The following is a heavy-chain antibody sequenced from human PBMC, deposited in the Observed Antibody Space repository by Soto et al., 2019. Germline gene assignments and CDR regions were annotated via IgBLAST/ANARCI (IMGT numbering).Heavy chain of an antibody. CDR3: VRDGTKTLRDWFDS. CDR1: GASISGFY. J-gene: IGHJ5*01. Sequence: SETLSLTCTVSGASISGFYWSWIRKSAGKGLEWIGRIYSTGTTAYNPSLKSRVMMSVDTSKKQFSLKLRSVTAADTAVYYCVRDGTKTLRDWFDSWGQGISVTVSS. V-gene: IGHV4-4*07. D-gene: IGHD1-1*01. CDR2: IYSTGTT.